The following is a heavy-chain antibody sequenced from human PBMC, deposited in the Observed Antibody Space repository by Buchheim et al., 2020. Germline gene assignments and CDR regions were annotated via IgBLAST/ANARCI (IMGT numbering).Heavy chain of an antibody. D-gene: IGHD3-10*01. J-gene: IGHJ4*02. V-gene: IGHV1-46*01. CDR2: INPSGGST. CDR1: GYTFTNYY. CDR3: ARDSITMIQGVIRDD. Sequence: QVQLVQSGAEVKKPGASVKVSCKASGYTFTNYYMHWVRQAPGQGLEWMGMINPSGGSTNYAQKFQGRGTMTRDTSTTTIYMELGSLRSEDTAVYYCARDSITMIQGVIRDDWGQGTL.